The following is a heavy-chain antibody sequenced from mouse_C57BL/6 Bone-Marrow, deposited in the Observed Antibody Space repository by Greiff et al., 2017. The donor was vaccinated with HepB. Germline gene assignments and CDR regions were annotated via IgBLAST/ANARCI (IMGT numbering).Heavy chain of an antibody. CDR1: GYTFTDYY. J-gene: IGHJ3*01. D-gene: IGHD1-1*01. Sequence: QVQLKESGAELVRPGASVKLSCKASGYTFTDYYINWVKQRPGQGLGWIARIYPGSGNTYYNEKFKGKATLTAEKSSSTAYMQLSSLTSEDSAVYFCARSRYYGPFAYWGQGTLVTVSA. CDR3: ARSRYYGPFAY. CDR2: IYPGSGNT. V-gene: IGHV1-76*01.